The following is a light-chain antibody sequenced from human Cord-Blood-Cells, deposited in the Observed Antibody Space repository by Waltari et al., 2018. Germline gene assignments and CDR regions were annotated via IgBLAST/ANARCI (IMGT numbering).Light chain of an antibody. V-gene: IGLV1-47*01. CDR1: SSTIGRNY. CDR2: SNS. J-gene: IGLJ3*02. CDR3: AAWRDSLSGWV. Sequence: QSVLTPPPSASGTDGQRVTSSCCGRSSTIGRNYVYWYQQRPGTAPKHLMYSNSRRPVGVPGRVSGSKSGTPGSLAISGRRSEDEADYYCAAWRDSLSGWVFGGGTKLTV.